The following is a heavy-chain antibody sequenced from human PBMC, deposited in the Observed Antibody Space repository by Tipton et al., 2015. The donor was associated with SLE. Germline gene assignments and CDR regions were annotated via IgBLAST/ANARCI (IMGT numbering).Heavy chain of an antibody. D-gene: IGHD6-13*01. CDR2: IYFSGST. Sequence: TLSLTCTVSGGPIFSYYWSCIRQPPGKGLEWIGYIYFSGSTNYNPSLRSRVTMSIDTSNNQFSLKLSSVTAADTAVYFCARDGGAAAESYNYYMDVWGRGPTVTVSS. CDR3: ARDGGAAAESYNYYMDV. V-gene: IGHV4-59*01. J-gene: IGHJ6*03. CDR1: GGPIFSYY.